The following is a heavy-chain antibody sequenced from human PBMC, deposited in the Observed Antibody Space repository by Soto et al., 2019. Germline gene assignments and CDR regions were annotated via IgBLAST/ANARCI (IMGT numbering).Heavy chain of an antibody. J-gene: IGHJ4*02. CDR2: ISGSGGTT. Sequence: EVPLLESGGGLVQPGGSLRLSCAASGFTFSSYAMSWVRQAPGKGLEWVSAISGSGGTTYYADSVKGRFTISRDNSKNTLYLQVNSLRAEDTAVYYCAKDQYSGSPGKPDYWGQGTLVTVSS. D-gene: IGHD1-26*01. CDR1: GFTFSSYA. V-gene: IGHV3-23*01. CDR3: AKDQYSGSPGKPDY.